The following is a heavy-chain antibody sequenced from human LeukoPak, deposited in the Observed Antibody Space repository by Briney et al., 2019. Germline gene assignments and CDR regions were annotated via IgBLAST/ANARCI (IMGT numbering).Heavy chain of an antibody. CDR1: GGTFSNYA. V-gene: IGHV1-69*04. J-gene: IGHJ5*01. Sequence: GASVKVSCKASGGTFSNYAISWVRQAPGQGLEWMGRVIPILDIANYAQKFQGRVTITADKSTTTAYMELSSLRFEDTAVYYCARGSFERNSGLDSWGQGTLVTVSS. CDR3: ARGSFERNSGLDS. D-gene: IGHD6-19*01. CDR2: VIPILDIA.